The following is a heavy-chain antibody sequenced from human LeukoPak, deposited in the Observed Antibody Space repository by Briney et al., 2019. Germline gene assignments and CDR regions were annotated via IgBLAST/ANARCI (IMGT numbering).Heavy chain of an antibody. CDR1: GGSMINYY. CDR2: IFYSGAT. V-gene: IGHV4-59*01. Sequence: SETLSLTCTMSGGSMINYYWGWIRQTPGKGLESLGYIFYSGATDYNPSLKSRLTISIDTSKSQFSLNLNSVTAADTAVYYCARLGSQLWRYFDCWGQGTLVTVSS. J-gene: IGHJ4*02. CDR3: ARLGSQLWRYFDC. D-gene: IGHD5-18*01.